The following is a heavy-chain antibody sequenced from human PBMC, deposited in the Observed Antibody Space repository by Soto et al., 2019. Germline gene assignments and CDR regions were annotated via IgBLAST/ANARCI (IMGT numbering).Heavy chain of an antibody. J-gene: IGHJ4*02. CDR1: GGSISSYY. CDR3: ARAEYGGNSNFDY. Sequence: PSETLSLTCTVSGGSISSYYWSWIRQPPGKGLEWIGYIYYSGSTNYNPSLKSRVTISVDTSKNQFSLKLSSVTAADTAVYYCARAEYGGNSNFDYWGQGTLVTVSS. CDR2: IYYSGST. D-gene: IGHD2-21*02. V-gene: IGHV4-59*01.